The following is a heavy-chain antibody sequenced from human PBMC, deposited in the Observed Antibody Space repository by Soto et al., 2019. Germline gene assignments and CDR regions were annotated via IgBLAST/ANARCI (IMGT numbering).Heavy chain of an antibody. J-gene: IGHJ6*02. CDR3: ARAMGDWGTYNYYYGMDV. CDR2: VYYSGAT. Sequence: SETLSLTCTVSGDSMTNNYWGWIRQPPGKGLEWIGYVYYSGATNYNPSLKSRVSMSPDPSRNQFSLKLTSVTAADTAVYYCARAMGDWGTYNYYYGMDVWGQGTMVTVSS. V-gene: IGHV4-59*01. CDR1: GDSMTNNY. D-gene: IGHD3-16*01.